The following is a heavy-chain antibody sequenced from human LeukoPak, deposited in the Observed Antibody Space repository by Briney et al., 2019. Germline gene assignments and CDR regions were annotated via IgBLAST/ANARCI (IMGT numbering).Heavy chain of an antibody. Sequence: SETLSLTCAVYGGSFSGYYWSCIRQPPGKGLEWIGEINHSGSTNYNPSLKSRVTISVDTSKNQFSLKLSSVTAADTAVYYCARSDDYGDYVGYWGQGTLSPSPQ. CDR1: GGSFSGYY. J-gene: IGHJ4*02. V-gene: IGHV4-34*01. CDR3: ARSDDYGDYVGY. CDR2: INHSGST. D-gene: IGHD4-17*01.